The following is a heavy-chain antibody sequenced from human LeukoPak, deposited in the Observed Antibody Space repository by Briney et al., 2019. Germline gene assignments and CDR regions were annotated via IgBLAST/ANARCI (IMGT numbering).Heavy chain of an antibody. Sequence: GGSLRLSCAASGFTFSDYYMSWIRQAPGKGLEWVSYISSSGSTIYYADSVKGRFTISRDNAKNSLYLQMNSLRAEDTAVYYCARDPQTYYCDSSGYSYFDYWGQGTLVTVSS. CDR3: ARDPQTYYCDSSGYSYFDY. CDR2: ISSSGSTI. J-gene: IGHJ4*02. V-gene: IGHV3-11*01. D-gene: IGHD3-22*01. CDR1: GFTFSDYY.